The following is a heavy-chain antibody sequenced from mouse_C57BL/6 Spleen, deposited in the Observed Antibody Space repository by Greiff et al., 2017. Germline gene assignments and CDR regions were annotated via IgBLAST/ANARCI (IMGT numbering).Heavy chain of an antibody. CDR1: GYTFTSYW. CDR3: ARYDYGGYYFDY. CDR2: IHPNSGST. Sequence: VQLQQPGAELVKPGASVKLSCKASGYTFTSYWMHWVKQRPGQGLEWIGMIHPNSGSTNYNEKFKSKATLTVDKSSSTAYMQLSSLTSEDSAVYYCARYDYGGYYFDYWGQGTTLTVSS. D-gene: IGHD2-4*01. J-gene: IGHJ2*01. V-gene: IGHV1-64*01.